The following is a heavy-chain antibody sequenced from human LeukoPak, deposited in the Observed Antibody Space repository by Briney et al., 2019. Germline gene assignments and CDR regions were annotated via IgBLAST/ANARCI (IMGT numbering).Heavy chain of an antibody. CDR1: GGSVSSGSYY. CDR3: ARLTGDAPHFDY. CDR2: IYYSGST. D-gene: IGHD7-27*01. V-gene: IGHV4-61*01. Sequence: SETLSLTCTVSGGSVSSGSYYWSWIRQPPGKGLEWIGYIYYSGSTNYNPSLKSRVTISVDTSKNQFSLKLSSVTAADTAVYYCARLTGDAPHFDYWGQGTLVTVSS. J-gene: IGHJ4*02.